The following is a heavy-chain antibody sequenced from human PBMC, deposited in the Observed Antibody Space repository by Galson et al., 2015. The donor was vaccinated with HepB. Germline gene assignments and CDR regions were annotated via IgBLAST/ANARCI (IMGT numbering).Heavy chain of an antibody. J-gene: IGHJ4*02. D-gene: IGHD6-19*01. CDR2: ISWNSGSI. CDR3: AKDISSGWY. CDR1: GFTFDDYA. Sequence: SLRLSCAASGFTFDDYAMHWVRQSPGKGLEWVSGISWNSGSIGYADSVKGRFTISRDNAKNSLYLQMNSLRAEDTALYYCAKDISSGWYWGQGTLVTVSS. V-gene: IGHV3-9*01.